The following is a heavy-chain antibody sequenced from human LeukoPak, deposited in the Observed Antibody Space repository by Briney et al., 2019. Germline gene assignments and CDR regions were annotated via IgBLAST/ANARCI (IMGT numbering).Heavy chain of an antibody. CDR2: IYYSGST. CDR3: ARGYSFDYDFWSGYYGDMDV. J-gene: IGHJ6*03. CDR1: GGSISSSSYY. V-gene: IGHV4-39*07. Sequence: PSETLSLTCTVSGGSISSSSYYWGWIRQPPGKGLEWIGSIYYSGSTYYNPSLKSRVTISVDTSKNQFSLKLSSVTAADTAVYYCARGYSFDYDFWSGYYGDMDVWGKGTTVTVSS. D-gene: IGHD3-3*01.